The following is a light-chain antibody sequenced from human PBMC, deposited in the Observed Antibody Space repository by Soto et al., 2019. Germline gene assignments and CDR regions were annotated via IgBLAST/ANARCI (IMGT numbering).Light chain of an antibody. CDR2: AAS. CDR1: QGISSY. J-gene: IGKJ4*01. V-gene: IGKV1-9*01. CDR3: QQLNSYLALT. Sequence: DIQLTQSPSFLSASVGDRVTITCRASQGISSYLAWYQQKPGKAPKLLIYAASTLQSGVASRFSGSGPGPEFTLTFSSLQPEDFAAYYCQQLNSYLALTFGGGTKVEIK.